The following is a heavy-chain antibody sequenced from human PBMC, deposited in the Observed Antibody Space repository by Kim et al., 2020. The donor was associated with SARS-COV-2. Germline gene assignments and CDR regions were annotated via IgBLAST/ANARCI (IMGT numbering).Heavy chain of an antibody. CDR3: ARRYCSGGSCYFGY. Sequence: NPSLKSRVTISVDTSKNQFSLKLSSVTAADTAVYYCARRYCSGGSCYFGYWGQGTLVTVSS. V-gene: IGHV4-59*01. D-gene: IGHD2-15*01. J-gene: IGHJ4*02.